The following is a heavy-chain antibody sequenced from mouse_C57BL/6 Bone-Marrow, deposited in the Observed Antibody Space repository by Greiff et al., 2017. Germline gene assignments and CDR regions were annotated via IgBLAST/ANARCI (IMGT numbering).Heavy chain of an antibody. D-gene: IGHD2-3*01. CDR1: GYAFSSSW. J-gene: IGHJ3*01. CDR3: ARTASGYYLLAY. Sequence: QVQLKQPGPELVKPGASVKISCKASGYAFSSSWMNWVKQRPGKGLEWIGRIYPGDGVTHYNGKFKGKATLTADKSSSTAYMQLRSLTSEDSAVYFCARTASGYYLLAYWGQGALVTVSA. CDR2: IYPGDGVT. V-gene: IGHV1-82*01.